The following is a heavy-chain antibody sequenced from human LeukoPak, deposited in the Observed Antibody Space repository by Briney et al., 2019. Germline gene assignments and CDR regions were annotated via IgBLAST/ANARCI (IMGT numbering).Heavy chain of an antibody. J-gene: IGHJ3*02. V-gene: IGHV1-2*02. Sequence: ASVKVSCKASGYTFTGYYMHRVRQAPGQGLEWMGWINPNSGGTNYAQKFQGRVTMTRDTSVSIAYMELTRLRSDDTAVYYCARELAAADPNAFDIWGQGTMVTVSS. CDR2: INPNSGGT. CDR3: ARELAAADPNAFDI. D-gene: IGHD6-13*01. CDR1: GYTFTGYY.